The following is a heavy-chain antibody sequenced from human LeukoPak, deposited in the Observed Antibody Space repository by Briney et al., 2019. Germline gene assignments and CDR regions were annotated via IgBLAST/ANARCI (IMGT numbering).Heavy chain of an antibody. Sequence: PGGSLRLSCAASGFTFSDSWMYWVRQAPGKGLLWIANINTYGTAIYADSVKGRFTISRDNAKNTLYLQMHSLRAEDTAVYYCARVRGGNWGQGTLVTVSS. D-gene: IGHD3-16*01. CDR2: INTYGTA. CDR3: ARVRGGN. V-gene: IGHV3-74*01. CDR1: GFTFSDSW. J-gene: IGHJ4*02.